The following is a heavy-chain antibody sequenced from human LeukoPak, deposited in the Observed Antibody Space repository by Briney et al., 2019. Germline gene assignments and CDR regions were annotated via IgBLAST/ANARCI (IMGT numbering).Heavy chain of an antibody. CDR3: AKGRPTYDFWSGFDY. CDR1: GFTFSTFA. Sequence: GGSLRLSCAASGFTFSTFAMIWVRQPPGKGLEWVSGISWNSGSIGYADSVKGRFTISRDNAKNSLYLQMNSLRAEDMALYYCAKGRPTYDFWSGFDYWGQGTLVTVSS. D-gene: IGHD3-3*01. V-gene: IGHV3-9*03. CDR2: ISWNSGSI. J-gene: IGHJ4*02.